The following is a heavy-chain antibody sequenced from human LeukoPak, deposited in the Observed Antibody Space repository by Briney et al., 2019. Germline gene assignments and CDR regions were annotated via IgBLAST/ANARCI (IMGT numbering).Heavy chain of an antibody. D-gene: IGHD2-15*01. Sequence: GSLRLSCAASGFSFSTIYMSWVRQTPGQGLEWVANINVDGTAEYYVDSVKGRFTISRDDSKNTLYLQMNSLRAEDTAVYYCARRYCSGGTCYFVDYWGQGTLVTVSS. CDR3: ARRYCSGGTCYFVDY. CDR2: INVDGTAE. CDR1: GFSFSTIY. V-gene: IGHV3-7*03. J-gene: IGHJ4*02.